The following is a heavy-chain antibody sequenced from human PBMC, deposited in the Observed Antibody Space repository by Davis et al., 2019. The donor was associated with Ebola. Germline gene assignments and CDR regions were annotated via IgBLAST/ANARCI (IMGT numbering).Heavy chain of an antibody. V-gene: IGHV1-2*02. Sequence: AASVKVSCKASGYTFTGYYIHWVRQAPGQGLEWMGWINPNSGGTNYAQKFQGRVTMTRDTSISTAYMELSRLRSDDTAVYYCARDGNISDQKSGELDYWGQGPLVTVSS. J-gene: IGHJ4*02. CDR2: INPNSGGT. CDR3: ARDGNISDQKSGELDY. D-gene: IGHD7-27*01. CDR1: GYTFTGYY.